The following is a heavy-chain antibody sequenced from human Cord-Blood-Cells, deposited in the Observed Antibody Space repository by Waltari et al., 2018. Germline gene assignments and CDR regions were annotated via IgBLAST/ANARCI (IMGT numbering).Heavy chain of an antibody. CDR2: ISWNSGSI. V-gene: IGHV3-9*01. CDR1: GFTFDDYA. Sequence: EVQLVESGGGLVQPGRSLRLSCAASGFTFDDYAMHWVRQAPGKGLGGVSGISWNSGSIGYADSVKGRFTISRDNAKNSLYLQMNSLRAEDTALYYCAKEDGAFDIWGQGTMVTVSS. J-gene: IGHJ3*02. CDR3: AKEDGAFDI.